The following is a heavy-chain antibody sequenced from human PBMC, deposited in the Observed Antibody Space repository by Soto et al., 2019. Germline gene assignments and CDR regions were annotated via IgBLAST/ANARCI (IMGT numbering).Heavy chain of an antibody. Sequence: QVQLVQSGAEVRKPGASVKVSCKASGYPYTNSYMHWVRQAPGQGLEWMGWIHHNTGGTNYAQKFQGRVTRTRDTSVSTVYMELNRLTSDDTAIYFCASDFRTRGWFRQAGNFAMDVWGQGTTVTVS. V-gene: IGHV1-2*02. CDR1: GYPYTNSY. CDR3: ASDFRTRGWFRQAGNFAMDV. CDR2: IHHNTGGT. J-gene: IGHJ6*02. D-gene: IGHD6-19*01.